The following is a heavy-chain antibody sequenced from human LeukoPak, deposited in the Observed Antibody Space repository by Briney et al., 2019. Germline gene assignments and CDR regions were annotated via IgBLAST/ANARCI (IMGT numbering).Heavy chain of an antibody. CDR1: GFTFSDSW. Sequence: QAGGSLRLSCAASGFTFSDSWMSWVRQAPGKGLEWVANMNQDGSAKGYVDSVKGRFTISRDNAKNSLYLQMNSLRAEDTAVYYCARASSRATEGVYWGQGTLVTVSS. D-gene: IGHD1-26*01. J-gene: IGHJ4*02. V-gene: IGHV3-7*03. CDR3: ARASSRATEGVY. CDR2: MNQDGSAK.